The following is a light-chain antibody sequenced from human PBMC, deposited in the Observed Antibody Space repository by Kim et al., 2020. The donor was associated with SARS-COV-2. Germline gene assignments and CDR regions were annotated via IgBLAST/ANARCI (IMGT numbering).Light chain of an antibody. CDR2: GKN. CDR1: SLRSYY. CDR3: NSRDSSGAV. Sequence: SGALGQTVRITCQGDSLRSYYASWYQQKPGQAPVLVIYGKNNRPSGIPDRFSGSSSGNTASLTITGAQAEDEADYYCNSRDSSGAVFGGGTQLTVL. J-gene: IGLJ7*01. V-gene: IGLV3-19*01.